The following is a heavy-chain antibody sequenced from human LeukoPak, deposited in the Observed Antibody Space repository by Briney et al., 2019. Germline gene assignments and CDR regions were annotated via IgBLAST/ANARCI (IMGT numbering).Heavy chain of an antibody. V-gene: IGHV4-59*01. D-gene: IGHD6-13*01. Sequence: SETLSLTCTVSGGSISSYYWSWIRQPPGKGLEWIGYIYYSGSTNYNPSLKSRVTISVDTSKNQFSLKLSSVTAADTAVYYCARAAAGPIKYYFDYWGQGTPVTVSS. CDR1: GGSISSYY. CDR2: IYYSGST. J-gene: IGHJ4*02. CDR3: ARAAAGPIKYYFDY.